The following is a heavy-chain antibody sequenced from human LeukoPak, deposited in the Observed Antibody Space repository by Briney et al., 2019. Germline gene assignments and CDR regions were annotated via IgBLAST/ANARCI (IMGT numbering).Heavy chain of an antibody. Sequence: ASVKVSCKASGYTFTGYYIYWVRQAPGQGLEWMGWINPNSDDTSYAQKFQGRVTMTRDTSVSTAYMELSSLRSEDTAVYSCARDGFYYGSGIRGYFDYWGQGTLVTVSS. J-gene: IGHJ4*02. V-gene: IGHV1-2*02. CDR1: GYTFTGYY. D-gene: IGHD3-10*01. CDR2: INPNSDDT. CDR3: ARDGFYYGSGIRGYFDY.